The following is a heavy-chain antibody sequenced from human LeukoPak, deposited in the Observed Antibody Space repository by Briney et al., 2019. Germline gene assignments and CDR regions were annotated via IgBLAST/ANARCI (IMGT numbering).Heavy chain of an antibody. D-gene: IGHD3-9*01. Sequence: ASVKVSCKASGGTFSSYAISWVRQAPGHGLEWMGGIIPIFGTANYAQKFQGRVTITADESTSTAYMELSSLRSEETAVYYCASDILAGPIQLSFDYWGQGNLVTVSP. CDR3: ASDILAGPIQLSFDY. J-gene: IGHJ4*02. CDR1: GGTFSSYA. CDR2: IIPIFGTA. V-gene: IGHV1-69*13.